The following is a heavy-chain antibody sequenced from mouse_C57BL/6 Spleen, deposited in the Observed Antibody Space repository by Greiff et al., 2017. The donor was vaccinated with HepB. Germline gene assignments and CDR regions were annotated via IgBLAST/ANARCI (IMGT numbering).Heavy chain of an antibody. CDR3: AHGSSPHWYFDV. CDR1: GYTFTDYN. CDR2: INPNNGGT. J-gene: IGHJ1*03. D-gene: IGHD1-1*01. Sequence: VQLQQSGPELVKPGASVKIPCKASGYTFTDYNMDWVKQSHGKSLEWIGDINPNNGGTIYNQKFKGKATLTVDKSSSTAYMQLNSLTSEDSAVYYCAHGSSPHWYFDVWGTGTTVTVSS. V-gene: IGHV1-18*01.